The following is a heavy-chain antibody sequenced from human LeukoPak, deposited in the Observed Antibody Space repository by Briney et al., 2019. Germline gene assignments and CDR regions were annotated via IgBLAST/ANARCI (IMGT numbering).Heavy chain of an antibody. Sequence: GGSLRLSCAASGFTFTSSAMNWVRQAPGKGLEWVSSITSSSSYIYYADSVKGRFTISRDNAKNSLYLQMNSLRAEDTAVYYCARGSSSWYLPGFDYWGQGTLVTVSS. CDR1: GFTFTSSA. V-gene: IGHV3-21*01. J-gene: IGHJ4*02. D-gene: IGHD6-13*01. CDR3: ARGSSSWYLPGFDY. CDR2: ITSSSSYI.